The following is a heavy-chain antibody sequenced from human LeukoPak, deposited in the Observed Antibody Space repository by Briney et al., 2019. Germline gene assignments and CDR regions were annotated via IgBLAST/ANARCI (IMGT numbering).Heavy chain of an antibody. Sequence: SETLSLTCTVSGGSMSTYYWSWIRQPPGKGLEWIGYISYSGSTNYNPSLKSRVTISVATSNNQFSLKLSSLTAADTAVYYCARADYYDSSGSSGRTYWFAPWGQGTLVTVSS. V-gene: IGHV4-59*01. CDR1: GGSMSTYY. CDR2: ISYSGST. J-gene: IGHJ5*02. D-gene: IGHD3-22*01. CDR3: ARADYYDSSGSSGRTYWFAP.